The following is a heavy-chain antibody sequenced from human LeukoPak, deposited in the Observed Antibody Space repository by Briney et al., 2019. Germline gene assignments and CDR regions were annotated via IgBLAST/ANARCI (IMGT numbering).Heavy chain of an antibody. J-gene: IGHJ6*03. CDR3: ARDECSGGSCYTGDYYYYMDV. Sequence: ASVKVSCKASGGTFSSYAISWVRQAPGQGLEWMGWIIPIFGTANYAQKFQGRVTITTDESTSTAYMELSSLRSEDTAVYYCARDECSGGSCYTGDYYYYMDVWGKGTTVTVSS. V-gene: IGHV1-69*05. CDR1: GGTFSSYA. D-gene: IGHD2-15*01. CDR2: IIPIFGTA.